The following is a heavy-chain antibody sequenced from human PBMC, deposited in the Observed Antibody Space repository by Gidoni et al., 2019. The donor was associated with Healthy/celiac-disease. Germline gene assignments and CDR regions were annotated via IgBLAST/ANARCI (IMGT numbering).Heavy chain of an antibody. CDR3: ARELGSLIDY. D-gene: IGHD6-13*01. CDR1: GFTFSSYE. J-gene: IGHJ4*02. Sequence: EVQLVESGGGLVQPGGSLRLSCAASGFTFSSYEMNWVRQAPGKGLEWVSYISSSGSTIYYADPVKGRFTISRDNAKNSLYLQMNSLRAEDTAVYYCARELGSLIDYWGQGTLVTVSS. CDR2: ISSSGSTI. V-gene: IGHV3-48*03.